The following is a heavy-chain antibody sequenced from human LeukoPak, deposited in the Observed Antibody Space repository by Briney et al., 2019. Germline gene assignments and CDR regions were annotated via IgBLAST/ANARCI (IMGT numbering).Heavy chain of an antibody. CDR2: VSGSGEST. CDR1: RFTFTSYW. V-gene: IGHV3-23*01. CDR3: AKERQWLVLGSFDF. Sequence: GGSLRLSCAASRFTFTSYWMTWVRQAPGKGLEWVSGVSGSGESTYYADSVKGRCTISRDNFQNTLYLEMNSLRAEDTAVYYCAKERQWLVLGSFDFWGQGTLATVSS. J-gene: IGHJ4*02. D-gene: IGHD6-19*01.